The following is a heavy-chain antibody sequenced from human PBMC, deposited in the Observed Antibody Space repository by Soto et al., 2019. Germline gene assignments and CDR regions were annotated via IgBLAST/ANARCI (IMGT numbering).Heavy chain of an antibody. CDR2: ISGSGDST. CDR1: GFTFSSYA. CDR3: AKDQSSLAYPNWFDP. J-gene: IGHJ5*02. Sequence: GGSLRLSCAASGFTFSSYAMSWVRQAPGKGLEWVSAISGSGDSTYYADSVKGRFTISRDNSKNTLYLQMNSLRAEDTAVYYCAKDQSSLAYPNWFDPWGQGTLVTVSS. V-gene: IGHV3-23*01. D-gene: IGHD6-6*01.